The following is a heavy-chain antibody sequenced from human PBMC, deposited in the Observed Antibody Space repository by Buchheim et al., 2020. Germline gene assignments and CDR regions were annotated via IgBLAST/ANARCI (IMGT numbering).Heavy chain of an antibody. CDR1: GYTFTGYY. D-gene: IGHD4-17*01. Sequence: QVQLVQSGAEVKKPGASVKVSCKASGYTFTGYYMHWVRQAPGQGLEWMGWINPNSGGTNYAQKFQGWVTMTRDTSISTAYMELSRLRSDDTAVYYCARGEPMTTVTTWDYYYYGMDVWGQGTT. J-gene: IGHJ6*02. CDR2: INPNSGGT. V-gene: IGHV1-2*04. CDR3: ARGEPMTTVTTWDYYYYGMDV.